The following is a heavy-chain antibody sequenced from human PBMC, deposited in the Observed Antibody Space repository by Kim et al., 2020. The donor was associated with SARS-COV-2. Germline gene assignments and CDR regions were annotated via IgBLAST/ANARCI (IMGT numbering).Heavy chain of an antibody. D-gene: IGHD6-13*01. CDR2: IYTSGST. Sequence: SETLSLTCTVSGGSISSGSYYWSWIRQPAGKGLEWIGRIYTSGSTNYNPSLKSRVTISVDTSKNQFSLKLSSVTAADTAVYYCARGQAAAGTWGVGNWFDPWGQGTLVTVSS. J-gene: IGHJ5*02. V-gene: IGHV4-61*02. CDR3: ARGQAAAGTWGVGNWFDP. CDR1: GGSISSGSYY.